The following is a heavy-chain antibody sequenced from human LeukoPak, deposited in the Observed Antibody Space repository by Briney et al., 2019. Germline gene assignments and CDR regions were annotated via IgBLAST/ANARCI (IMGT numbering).Heavy chain of an antibody. J-gene: IGHJ6*02. V-gene: IGHV3-48*04. CDR1: GFTFSSFS. CDR3: ARDPHYYGSGSYYYYGMDV. CDR2: ISSSSSTI. Sequence: PGGSLRLSCAASGFTFSSFSMNWVRQAPGKGLEWVSYISSSSSTIYYADSVRGRFTISRDNAKNSLYLQMNSLRAEDTAVYYCARDPHYYGSGSYYYYGMDVWGQGTTVTVSS. D-gene: IGHD3-10*01.